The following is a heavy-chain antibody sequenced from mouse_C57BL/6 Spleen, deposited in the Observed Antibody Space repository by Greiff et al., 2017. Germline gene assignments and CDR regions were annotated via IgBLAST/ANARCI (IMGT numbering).Heavy chain of an antibody. CDR2: IDPSDSYT. CDR1: GYTFTSYW. D-gene: IGHD2-1*01. J-gene: IGHJ3*01. Sequence: QVQLQQLGAELVKPGASVKLSCKASGYTFTSYWMQWVKQRPGQGLEWIGEIDPSDSYTNYNQKFKGKATLTVDTSSSTAYMQLSSLTSEDSAVYYCARDGNLFAYWGQGTLVTVSA. V-gene: IGHV1-50*01. CDR3: ARDGNLFAY.